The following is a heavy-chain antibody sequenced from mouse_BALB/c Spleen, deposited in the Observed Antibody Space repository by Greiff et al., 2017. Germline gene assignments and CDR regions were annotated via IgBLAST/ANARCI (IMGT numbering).Heavy chain of an antibody. J-gene: IGHJ4*01. CDR3: AREEEYSNYGDMDY. D-gene: IGHD2-5*01. Sequence: VQLQESGAELVRPGASVKLSCKASGYTFTSYWMQWVKQRPGQGLEWIGAIYPGDGDTRYTQKFKGKATLTADKSSSTAYMQLSSLASEDTAVYYCAREEEYSNYGDMDYWGEGTSVTVSS. V-gene: IGHV1-87*01. CDR2: IYPGDGDT. CDR1: GYTFTSYW.